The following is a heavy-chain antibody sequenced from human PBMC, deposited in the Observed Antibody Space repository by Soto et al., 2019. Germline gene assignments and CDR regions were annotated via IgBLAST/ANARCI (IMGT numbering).Heavy chain of an antibody. Sequence: QLQLQESGPGLVKPSETLSLTCTVSGGSISSSSYYWGWIRQPPGKGLEWIGSIYYSGSTFYNPSLKSRVTISVDTSKNQFSLKLSSVTAADTAVYYCASQRKSPLRSAMDVWGKGTTVTVSS. V-gene: IGHV4-39*01. CDR2: IYYSGST. D-gene: IGHD5-12*01. CDR3: ASQRKSPLRSAMDV. CDR1: GGSISSSSYY. J-gene: IGHJ6*03.